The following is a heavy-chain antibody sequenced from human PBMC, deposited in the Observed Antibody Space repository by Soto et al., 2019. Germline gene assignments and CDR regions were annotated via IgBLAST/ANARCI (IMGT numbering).Heavy chain of an antibody. V-gene: IGHV4-61*04. CDR3: XXXXXXPEYYYGLDL. Sequence: QMQLQESGPGLVRPSETLSLTCTVSGDXLXXXTXXXTWIRXPPGKGLEWIAHIYYSGRTIYNPSLQSRVAISVDTSKNQXYLXXXXXXXXXXXXXXXXXXXXXPEYYYGLDLWGQGTTVIVSS. CDR2: IYYSGRT. CDR1: GDXLXXXTXX. J-gene: IGHJ6*02.